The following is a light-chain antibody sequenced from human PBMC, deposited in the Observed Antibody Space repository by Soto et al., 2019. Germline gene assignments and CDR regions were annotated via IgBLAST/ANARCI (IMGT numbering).Light chain of an antibody. CDR1: QSLSSGY. CDR3: QHYGSSPT. CDR2: GAS. Sequence: IVLTQSPGTLSLSPGESATLSCRASQSLSSGYLAWYQQKPGQAPRLLIYGASSRPIGIPDRFRGSASGTDFTLTISRLEPEDFAVYYCQHYGSSPTFGGGTKVEIK. V-gene: IGKV3-20*01. J-gene: IGKJ4*01.